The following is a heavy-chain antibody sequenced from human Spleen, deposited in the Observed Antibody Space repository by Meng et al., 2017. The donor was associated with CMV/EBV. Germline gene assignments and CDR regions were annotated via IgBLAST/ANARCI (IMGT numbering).Heavy chain of an antibody. Sequence: ASVKVSCKASGYTFTSHYLHWVRQAPGQGLEWMGWINPNSGGTNYAQKFQGRVTMTRDTSISTAYMELTRLTSDDTAVYYCARDNNWGPDYWGQGTLVTVSS. CDR1: GYTFTSHY. J-gene: IGHJ4*02. CDR3: ARDNNWGPDY. CDR2: INPNSGGT. D-gene: IGHD7-27*01. V-gene: IGHV1-2*02.